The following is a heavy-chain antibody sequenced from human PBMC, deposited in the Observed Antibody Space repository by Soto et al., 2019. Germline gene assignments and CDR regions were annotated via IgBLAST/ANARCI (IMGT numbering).Heavy chain of an antibody. CDR3: ARDLYYSRGRYFEHDAFDI. V-gene: IGHV1-18*01. CDR1: GYNFTSYG. J-gene: IGHJ3*02. Sequence: QVQLVQSGADVKKPGASVKGSCKASGYNFTSYGISWFRQAPGQGLEWMGWISPHNDRTKYARRFQDRVTMTTVTPTSTVYMELGSLRSDDTAVYYCARDLYYSRGRYFEHDAFDIWGQGTVVTVSS. CDR2: ISPHNDRT. D-gene: IGHD6-19*01.